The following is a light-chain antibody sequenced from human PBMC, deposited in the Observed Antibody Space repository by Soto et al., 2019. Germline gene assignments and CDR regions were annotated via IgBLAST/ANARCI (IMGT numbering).Light chain of an antibody. CDR2: EVN. CDR3: YSSGGSPTYV. J-gene: IGLJ1*01. V-gene: IGLV2-23*02. Sequence: QSVLTQPASVSGSPGQSITISCTGTISNVGSYKLVSWYQQHPGKAPKLMIFEVNKRPSGVSNRFSGSKSGNTASLTISGLKVEDEADYYCYSSGGSPTYVFGTGTKVTVL. CDR1: ISNVGSYKL.